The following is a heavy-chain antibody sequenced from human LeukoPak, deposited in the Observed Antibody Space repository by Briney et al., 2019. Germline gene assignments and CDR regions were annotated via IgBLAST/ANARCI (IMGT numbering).Heavy chain of an antibody. Sequence: ASVKVSCKVSGYTLTELSMHWVRQAPGQRLEWMGWINAGNGNTKYSQKFQGRVTITRDTSASTAYMELSSLRSEDTAVYYCARARREQWLVLGPDYWGQGTLVTVSS. V-gene: IGHV1-3*01. J-gene: IGHJ4*02. D-gene: IGHD6-19*01. CDR2: INAGNGNT. CDR3: ARARREQWLVLGPDY. CDR1: GYTLTELS.